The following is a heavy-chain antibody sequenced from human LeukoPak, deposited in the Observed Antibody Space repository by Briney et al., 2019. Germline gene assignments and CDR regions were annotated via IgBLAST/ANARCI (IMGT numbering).Heavy chain of an antibody. D-gene: IGHD3-9*01. CDR3: PRNPPNYDIVTAAGPGFDY. J-gene: IGHJ4*02. V-gene: IGHV3-9*01. CDR2: ISWNSGSI. Sequence: GRSLRLSCAASGFTFDDYAMHWVRQAPGQGLEWVSGISWNSGSIGYADTVKGRFTIYRDNAKNSLYLQMNSLRAEDTALYYWPRNPPNYDIVTAAGPGFDYWGQGTLVTVSS. CDR1: GFTFDDYA.